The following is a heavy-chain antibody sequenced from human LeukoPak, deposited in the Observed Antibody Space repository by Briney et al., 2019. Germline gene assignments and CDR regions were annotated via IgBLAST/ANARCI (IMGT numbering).Heavy chain of an antibody. D-gene: IGHD1-26*01. CDR2: IYHSGST. CDR3: ARGLVGATRSNWLDP. Sequence: SETLSLTCTVSGYSISSGNYWGWIRQPPGKGLEWIGSIYHSGSTYYKPSLKSRVTISVDTSKNQFSLKLSSVTAADTAVYYCARGLVGATRSNWLDPWGQGTLVTVSS. CDR1: GYSISSGNY. V-gene: IGHV4-38-2*02. J-gene: IGHJ5*02.